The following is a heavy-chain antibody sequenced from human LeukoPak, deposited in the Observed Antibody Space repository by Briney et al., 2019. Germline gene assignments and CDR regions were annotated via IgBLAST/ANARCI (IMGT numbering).Heavy chain of an antibody. V-gene: IGHV1-2*06. CDR2: INPNSGGT. D-gene: IGHD3-3*01. J-gene: IGHJ4*02. Sequence: GASVKVSCKASGYTFTGYYMHWVRQAPGQGLEWMGRINPNSGGTNYAQKFQGRVTMTRDTSISTAYMELSRLRSDDTAVYYCARVMHDFWSGYRHKKAFDYWGQGTLVTVSS. CDR3: ARVMHDFWSGYRHKKAFDY. CDR1: GYTFTGYY.